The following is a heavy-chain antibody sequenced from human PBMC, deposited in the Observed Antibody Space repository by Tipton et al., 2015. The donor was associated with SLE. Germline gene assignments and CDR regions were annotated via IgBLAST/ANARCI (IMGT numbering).Heavy chain of an antibody. CDR1: GFTFSSYW. V-gene: IGHV3-7*01. CDR3: ARDGGSSWYQKA. Sequence: SLRLSCAAFGFTFSSYWMSWVRQAPGKGLEWVATIKQDGSEKYYVDSVKGRFTISRDNAKNSLYLQMNSLRAEDTAVYYCARDGGSSWYQKAWGQGTLVTVSS. D-gene: IGHD6-13*01. J-gene: IGHJ5*02. CDR2: IKQDGSEK.